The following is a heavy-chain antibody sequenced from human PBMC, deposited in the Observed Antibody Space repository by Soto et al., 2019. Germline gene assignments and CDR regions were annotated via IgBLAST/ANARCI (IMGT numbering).Heavy chain of an antibody. CDR1: GGTFSSYA. J-gene: IGHJ3*02. V-gene: IGHV1-69*01. CDR3: ATRTGYCRGGSCYPDAFDI. Sequence: QVQLVQSGAEVKKPGSSVKVSCKASGGTFSSYAISWVRQAPGQGLEWMGGIIPIFGTANYAQKFQGRVTITADESTSTAYMELSRLRSEDTAVYYCATRTGYCRGGSCYPDAFDIWGQGTMVTVSS. CDR2: IIPIFGTA. D-gene: IGHD2-15*01.